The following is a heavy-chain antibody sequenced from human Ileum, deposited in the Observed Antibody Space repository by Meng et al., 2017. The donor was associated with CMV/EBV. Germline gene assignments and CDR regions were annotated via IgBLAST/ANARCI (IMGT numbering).Heavy chain of an antibody. V-gene: IGHV4-34*01. CDR2: INHSGST. J-gene: IGHJ1*01. CDR1: GGSFSGYY. D-gene: IGHD4-17*01. Sequence: QVARWQWGAGLLKPSETLSLTCAVYGGSFSGYYWNWIRQPPGRGLEWIGEINHSGSTNYNPSLKSRVTISVDTSKNQFSLKLSSVTAADTAVYYCATRRTPYGDYEYFQHWGQGTLVTVSS. CDR3: ATRRTPYGDYEYFQH.